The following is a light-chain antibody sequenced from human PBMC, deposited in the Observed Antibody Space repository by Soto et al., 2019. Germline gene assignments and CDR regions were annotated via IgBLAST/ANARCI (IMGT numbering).Light chain of an antibody. CDR2: DVS. CDR3: SSFTTTNTYV. V-gene: IGLV2-14*03. J-gene: IGLJ1*01. CDR1: SSDVGTHNF. Sequence: QSVLTQPASVSGSPGHSIAMSCTGTSSDVGTHNFVSWYQQHPGKAPKLIIYDVSNRPSGVSDRFFGSKSGNTASLTISGLQAEDEADYYCSSFTTTNTYVFGTGTKVTVL.